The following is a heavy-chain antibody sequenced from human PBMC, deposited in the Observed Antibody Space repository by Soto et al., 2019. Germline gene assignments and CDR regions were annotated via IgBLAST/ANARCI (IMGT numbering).Heavy chain of an antibody. CDR1: GFSFTTYW. V-gene: IGHV3-7*05. D-gene: IGHD7-27*01. CDR2: IKQDGSEI. J-gene: IGHJ6*02. Sequence: EVQLVESGGGLVQPGGYLRLSCAASGFSFTTYWMTWVRQGPGKGLEWVANIKQDGSEIYYVDSVKGRFTISRDNAKNSLYLRMDSLRAEDTAVYYCARDTELGMGSYYYGMDVGGPGTTVTASS. CDR3: ARDTELGMGSYYYGMDV.